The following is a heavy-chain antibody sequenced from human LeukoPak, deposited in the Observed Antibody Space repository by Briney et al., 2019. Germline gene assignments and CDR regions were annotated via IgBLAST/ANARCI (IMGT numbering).Heavy chain of an antibody. J-gene: IGHJ6*02. CDR1: GFTFDDYA. Sequence: GGSLRLSCAASGFTFDDYAMHWVRQAPGKGLEWVSGISWNSGSIGYADSVKGRFTISRDNSKNTLYLQMNSLRAEDTAVYYCAKDRGWSPMNPGYYDFWSGYSDNGMDVWGQGTTVTVSS. CDR3: AKDRGWSPMNPGYYDFWSGYSDNGMDV. V-gene: IGHV3-9*01. CDR2: ISWNSGSI. D-gene: IGHD3-3*01.